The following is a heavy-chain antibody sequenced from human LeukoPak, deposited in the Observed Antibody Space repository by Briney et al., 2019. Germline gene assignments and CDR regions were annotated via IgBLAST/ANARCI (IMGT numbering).Heavy chain of an antibody. J-gene: IGHJ5*02. D-gene: IGHD2-2*01. CDR3: ARAPIVVVPAAGTGWFDP. Sequence: SETLSLTCAVYGGSFSGYYWSWIRQPPGKGLEWIGEINHSGSTSYNPSLKSRVTISVDTSKNQFSLKLSSVTAADTAVYYCARAPIVVVPAAGTGWFDPWGQGTLVTVSS. CDR2: INHSGST. CDR1: GGSFSGYY. V-gene: IGHV4-34*01.